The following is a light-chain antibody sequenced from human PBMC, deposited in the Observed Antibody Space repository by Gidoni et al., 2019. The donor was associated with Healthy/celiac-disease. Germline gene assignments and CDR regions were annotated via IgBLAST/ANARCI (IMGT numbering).Light chain of an antibody. CDR2: AAS. CDR1: QSISNY. CDR3: QQSYSTPFT. V-gene: IGKV1-39*01. J-gene: IGKJ4*01. Sequence: DIQMTQSPSSLSASVGDRVTITCRASQSISNYLNGYQQKPVKAPKLLIYAASSLQSGVPSSFSGSGSGTDFTLTISSLQPEDFATYYCQQSYSTPFTFGGGTKVEIK.